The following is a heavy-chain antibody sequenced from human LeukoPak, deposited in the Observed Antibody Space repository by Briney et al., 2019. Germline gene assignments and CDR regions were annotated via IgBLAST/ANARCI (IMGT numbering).Heavy chain of an antibody. J-gene: IGHJ4*02. CDR1: GGSISSYY. CDR2: IYYSGST. V-gene: IGHV4-59*08. Sequence: PSETLSLTCTVSGGSISSYYWSWIRQPPGKGLEWIGYIYYSGSTNYNPSLKSRVTISVDTSKNQFSLKLSSVTAADTAVYYCARHSSPTYYFDYWGQGTLVTVSS. CDR3: ARHSSPTYYFDY.